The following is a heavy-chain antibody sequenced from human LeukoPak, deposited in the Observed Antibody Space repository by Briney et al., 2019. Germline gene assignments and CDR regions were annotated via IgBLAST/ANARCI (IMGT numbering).Heavy chain of an antibody. Sequence: GGSLRLSCAASAFTFSSYSTNWVRQAPGKGLEWVASISSSSSYIYYADSVKGRFTISRDNAKNSLYLQMNSLRAEDTAVYYCARDQTYYYDSSGCFQHWGQGTLVTVSS. CDR2: ISSSSSYI. V-gene: IGHV3-21*01. CDR1: AFTFSSYS. J-gene: IGHJ1*01. CDR3: ARDQTYYYDSSGCFQH. D-gene: IGHD3-22*01.